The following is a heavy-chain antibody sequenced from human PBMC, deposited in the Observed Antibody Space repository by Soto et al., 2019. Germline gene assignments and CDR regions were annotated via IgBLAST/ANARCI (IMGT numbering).Heavy chain of an antibody. V-gene: IGHV3-33*01. CDR1: GFTFSSYG. J-gene: IGHJ4*02. Sequence: GGSLRLSCAASGFTFSSYGMHWVRQAPGKGLEWVAVIWYDGSNKYYADSVKGRFTISRDNSKNTPYLQMNSLRAEDTAVYYCARDMDRRGSSTSCYDYWGQGTLVTVSS. D-gene: IGHD2-2*01. CDR2: IWYDGSNK. CDR3: ARDMDRRGSSTSCYDY.